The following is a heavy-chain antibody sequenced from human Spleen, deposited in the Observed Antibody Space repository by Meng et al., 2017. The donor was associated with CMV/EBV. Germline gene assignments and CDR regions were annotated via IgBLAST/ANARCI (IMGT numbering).Heavy chain of an antibody. CDR3: ATSPVWSGYYTNDY. CDR2: ISGSGGST. CDR1: GFTFSSYA. Sequence: EVQLXXXXXGLVXPXXXLRLXXXASGFTFSSYAMSWVRQAPGKGLEWVSAISGSGGSTYYADSVKGRFTISRDNSKNTLYLQMNSLRAEDTAVYYCATSPVWSGYYTNDYWGQGTLVTVSS. V-gene: IGHV3-23*01. J-gene: IGHJ4*02. D-gene: IGHD3-3*01.